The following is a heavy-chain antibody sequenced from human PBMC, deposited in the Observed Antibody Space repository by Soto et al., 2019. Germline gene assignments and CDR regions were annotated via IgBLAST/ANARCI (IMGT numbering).Heavy chain of an antibody. V-gene: IGHV3-23*01. CDR2: ISGNGGTT. CDR3: AKDRYIVVVPPVNGMDV. CDR1: GFTFTRYA. J-gene: IGHJ6*02. Sequence: GGSLRLCCVGSGFTFTRYAMSWVRQAPGKGLEWVSTISGNGGTTYHADSVKGRFTISRDNSKNTLYLQMNSLRAEDTAVYYCAKDRYIVVVPPVNGMDVWGQVTTVPVS. D-gene: IGHD2-2*01.